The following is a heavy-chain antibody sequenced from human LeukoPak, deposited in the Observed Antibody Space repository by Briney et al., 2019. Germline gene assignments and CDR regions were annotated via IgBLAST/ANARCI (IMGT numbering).Heavy chain of an antibody. CDR3: ARDKNSGECVSNSCYGVWPLDI. CDR2: IIPMSETP. Sequence: SVKVSCKASGGTFSINAITGVRQAPGQGLEWMGGIIPMSETPKYTQKFQGRVTITTDESTNTAYMELSSLRSEDTAVYYCARDKNSGECVSNSCYGVWPLDIWGQGTMVTVSS. V-gene: IGHV1-69*05. D-gene: IGHD2-2*01. CDR1: GGTFSINA. J-gene: IGHJ3*02.